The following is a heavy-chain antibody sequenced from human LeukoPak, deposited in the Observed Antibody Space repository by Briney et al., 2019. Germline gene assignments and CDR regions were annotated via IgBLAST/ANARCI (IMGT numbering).Heavy chain of an antibody. Sequence: GGCLRLACAASRFTFSSYPMSWVRQAPGKGREWVSAISGSGGITYYADSVKGRFTISRDNSKNTRYLQLNSLRAEDTAVYYCAKDPLLRGGGSSVYWGQGTLVTVSS. CDR2: ISGSGGIT. CDR1: RFTFSSYP. D-gene: IGHD1-26*01. J-gene: IGHJ4*02. CDR3: AKDPLLRGGGSSVY. V-gene: IGHV3-23*01.